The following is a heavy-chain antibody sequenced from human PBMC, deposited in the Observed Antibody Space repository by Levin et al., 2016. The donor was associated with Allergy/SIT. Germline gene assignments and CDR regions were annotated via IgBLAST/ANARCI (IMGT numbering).Heavy chain of an antibody. J-gene: IGHJ4*02. CDR1: GYHFPDYW. CDR3: GRRRDNSLFNWGAGDLDY. D-gene: IGHD4-17*01. V-gene: IGHV5-51*01. CDR2: IYPGDSDT. Sequence: GESLKISCRGSGYHFPDYWITWVRQMPGKGLEWMGTIYPGDSDTRYSPSFQGQVTISADKSIGTAYLQWSSLKASDTAMYYCGRRRDNSLFNWGAGDLDYWGQGTLVTVSS.